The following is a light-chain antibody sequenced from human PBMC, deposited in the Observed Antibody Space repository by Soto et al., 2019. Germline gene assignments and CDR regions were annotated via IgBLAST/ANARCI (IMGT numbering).Light chain of an antibody. Sequence: DIQMTQSPSTLSASVGDRVTITCRASQSISSWLAWYQQKPGKAPKLLIYDASSLESGVPSRFSGSGSGTEFTLTISILQPENFEIFYCQQYNSFWTFGKRPKV. J-gene: IGKJ1*01. V-gene: IGKV1-5*01. CDR2: DAS. CDR1: QSISSW. CDR3: QQYNSFWT.